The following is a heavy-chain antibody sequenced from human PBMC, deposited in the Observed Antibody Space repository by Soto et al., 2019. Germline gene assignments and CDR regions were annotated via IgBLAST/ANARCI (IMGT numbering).Heavy chain of an antibody. V-gene: IGHV3-33*01. J-gene: IGHJ4*02. CDR2: IWSDGSNR. Sequence: PGGSLRLSCAASRFTFSHYGMHWVRQAPGKGLEWVAIIWSDGSNRNYADSVKGRFTVSRDNAKNTLYLQMNSLRADDTAVYYCARDTDGLHYWGQGTLVTVSS. CDR1: RFTFSHYG. CDR3: ARDTDGLHY.